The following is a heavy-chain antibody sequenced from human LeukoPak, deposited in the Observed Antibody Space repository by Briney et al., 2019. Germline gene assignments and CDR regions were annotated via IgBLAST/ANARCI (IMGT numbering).Heavy chain of an antibody. CDR2: ISTYNGYS. D-gene: IGHD6-19*01. CDR3: AKNSSGGYSDY. J-gene: IGHJ4*02. Sequence: ASVKVSCKTSGYTFTSAGITWVRQAPGQGLEWMGWISTYNGYSKYAQNLQGRVTMTADTSTSTAYMELSSLRSDDTAVYYCAKNSSGGYSDYWGQGTLFTVSS. CDR1: GYTFTSAG. V-gene: IGHV1-18*01.